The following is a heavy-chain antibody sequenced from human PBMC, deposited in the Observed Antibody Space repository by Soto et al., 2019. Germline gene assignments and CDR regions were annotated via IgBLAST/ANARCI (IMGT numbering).Heavy chain of an antibody. J-gene: IGHJ5*02. Sequence: PSETLSLTCTVSGGSVSSGSYYWSWIRQPPGKGLEWIGYIYYSGSTKYSPSFQGHVTISVDKSISTAYLQWNSLKASDTAIYYCAREKSDLELFNWLDPWGQGTLVTVSS. V-gene: IGHV4-61*01. CDR3: AREKSDLELFNWLDP. D-gene: IGHD1-7*01. CDR2: IYYSGST. CDR1: GGSVSSGSYY.